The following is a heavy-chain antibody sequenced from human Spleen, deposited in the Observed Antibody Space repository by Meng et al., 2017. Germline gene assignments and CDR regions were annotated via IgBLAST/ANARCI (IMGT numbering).Heavy chain of an antibody. Sequence: GESLKISCAASGFTFSSYSMNWVRQAPGKGLEWVSSISSSSSYIYYADSVKGRFTISRDNAKNSLYLQMNSLRAEDTAFYYCAKEGCSGGSCYSGTDYWGQGTLVTVSS. J-gene: IGHJ4*02. CDR2: ISSSSSYI. V-gene: IGHV3-21*04. D-gene: IGHD2-15*01. CDR3: AKEGCSGGSCYSGTDY. CDR1: GFTFSSYS.